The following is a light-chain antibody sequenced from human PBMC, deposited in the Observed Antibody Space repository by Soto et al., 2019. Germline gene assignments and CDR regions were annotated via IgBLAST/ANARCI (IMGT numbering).Light chain of an antibody. J-gene: IGKJ1*01. Sequence: DIQMTQSPSSLSASVGDRVTITCRASQGISNYLAWYQQKPGKVPKLLIYAASTLQSWVPSRFSGSGSGTDLTLTISSLQPEDVATYYCQKYNSAPRTVGQGTKVEIK. CDR1: QGISNY. V-gene: IGKV1-27*01. CDR2: AAS. CDR3: QKYNSAPRT.